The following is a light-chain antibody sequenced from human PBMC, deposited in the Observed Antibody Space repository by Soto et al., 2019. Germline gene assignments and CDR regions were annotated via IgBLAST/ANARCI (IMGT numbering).Light chain of an antibody. Sequence: QSALTQPASVSGSPGQSITISCTGTNSDVGTYNYVSWYQQHPGKAPKFVVYEVSDRPSGVSDRFSGSKSGNTAYLTISGLQAEDEADYYCSSYTTSSTLVFVGGTKLTVL. V-gene: IGLV2-14*01. J-gene: IGLJ2*01. CDR3: SSYTTSSTLV. CDR1: NSDVGTYNY. CDR2: EVS.